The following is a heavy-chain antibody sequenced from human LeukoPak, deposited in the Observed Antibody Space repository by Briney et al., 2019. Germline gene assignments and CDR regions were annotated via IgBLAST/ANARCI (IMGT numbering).Heavy chain of an antibody. CDR2: IYYSGST. J-gene: IGHJ1*01. D-gene: IGHD6-13*01. CDR1: GGSTSRYY. V-gene: IGHV4-59*08. CDR3: ARLPGIAAV. Sequence: SETLSLTCTVSGGSTSRYYWSWIRQPPGKSLEWIGYIYYSGSTTYNPSLKSRVTISIDTSNNRFSLNLTSVTAADTAVYYCARLPGIAAVWGQGTPVIVSS.